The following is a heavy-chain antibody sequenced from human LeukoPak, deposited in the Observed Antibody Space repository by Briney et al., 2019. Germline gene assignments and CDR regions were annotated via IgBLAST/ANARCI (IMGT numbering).Heavy chain of an antibody. V-gene: IGHV3-9*01. J-gene: IGHJ4*02. CDR2: ISWNSGRR. Sequence: GGSLRLSCAASGFMFDDYAMHWVRQAPGKGLEWVSGISWNSGRRGYADSVKGRFTISRDNAKNSPYLQMNSLRAEDTALYYCAKWTSYYYDSSGYFDYWGQGTLVTVSS. CDR1: GFMFDDYA. D-gene: IGHD3-22*01. CDR3: AKWTSYYYDSSGYFDY.